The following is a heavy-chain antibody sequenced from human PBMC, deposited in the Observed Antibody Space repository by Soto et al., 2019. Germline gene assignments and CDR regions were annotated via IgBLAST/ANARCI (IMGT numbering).Heavy chain of an antibody. J-gene: IGHJ4*02. D-gene: IGHD3-9*01. V-gene: IGHV1-8*01. CDR2: MNPNSGNT. CDR1: GYTFTSYD. CDR3: ARERTYFGDY. Sequence: ASVKVSCKASGYTFTSYDINWVRQATGQGLEWMGWMNPNSGNTGYAQKFQGRVPMTRNTSISTAYMELSSLRSEDTAVYYCARERTYFGDYWGQGTLVTVSS.